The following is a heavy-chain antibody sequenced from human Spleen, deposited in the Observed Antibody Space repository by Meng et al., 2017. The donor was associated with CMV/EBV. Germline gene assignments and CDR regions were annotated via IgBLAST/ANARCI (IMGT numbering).Heavy chain of an antibody. D-gene: IGHD2-2*01. J-gene: IGHJ5*02. CDR2: IIPIFGTA. CDR1: TCSSYA. CDR3: ARDYCSSTSCYSGDWFDP. V-gene: IGHV1-69*05. Sequence: TCSSYAISWVRQAPGQGLEWMGGIIPIFGTANYAQKFQGRVTITTDESTSTAYMELSSLRSEDTAVYYCARDYCSSTSCYSGDWFDPWGQGTLVTVSS.